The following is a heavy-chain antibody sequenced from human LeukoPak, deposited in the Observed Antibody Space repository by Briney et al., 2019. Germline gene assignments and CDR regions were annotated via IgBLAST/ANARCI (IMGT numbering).Heavy chain of an antibody. CDR3: ARDLSRDGYNYFDY. Sequence: SVKVSCKASGGTFSSYAISWVRQAPGQGLEWMGGIIPIFGTANYAQKFQGRVTITADESTSAAYMELSSLRSEDTAVYYCARDLSRDGYNYFDYWGQGTLVTVSS. J-gene: IGHJ4*02. D-gene: IGHD5-24*01. V-gene: IGHV1-69*01. CDR1: GGTFSSYA. CDR2: IIPIFGTA.